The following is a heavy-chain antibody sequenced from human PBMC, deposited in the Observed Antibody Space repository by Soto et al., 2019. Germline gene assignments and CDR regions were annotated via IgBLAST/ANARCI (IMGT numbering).Heavy chain of an antibody. CDR3: AYGSSSAWIDY. Sequence: PSETLSLTCIVSGDSMRGYHFYWGWIRQAPGKGLEWIGSAYFSDGNTYYSPSLKSRVSISVDTSKNEFSLRLTSLTAADTAVYFCAYGSSSAWIDYWGQGTLVTVSS. CDR2: AYFSDGNT. CDR1: GDSMRGYHFY. V-gene: IGHV4-39*01. J-gene: IGHJ4*02. D-gene: IGHD6-25*01.